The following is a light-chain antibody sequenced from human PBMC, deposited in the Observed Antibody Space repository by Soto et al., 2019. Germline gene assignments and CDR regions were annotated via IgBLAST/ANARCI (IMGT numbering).Light chain of an antibody. CDR2: AAP. V-gene: IGKV1-39*01. CDR3: QQSYSSPPT. J-gene: IGKJ1*01. CDR1: QSISKH. Sequence: DIQMTQSPSCLSAALEDRVIISSPASQSISKHLNWYQQKPGKEPKLLIFAAPSLHSGVPSRFSGSRSGPDVTLTISSLQHEDFATYYCQQSYSSPPTFGQGTKVDI.